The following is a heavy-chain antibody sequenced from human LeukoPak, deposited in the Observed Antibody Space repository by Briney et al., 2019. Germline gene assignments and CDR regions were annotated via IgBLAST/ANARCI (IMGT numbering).Heavy chain of an antibody. CDR1: GFTFISYS. V-gene: IGHV3-21*01. CDR2: ISSSSSYI. Sequence: GGSLRLSCAASGFTFISYSMNWVRQAPGKGLEWVSSISSSSSYICYADSVKGRFTISRDNAKNSLYLQMNSLRAEDTAVYYCARVDTAMVNDYWGQGTLVTVSS. J-gene: IGHJ4*02. CDR3: ARVDTAMVNDY. D-gene: IGHD5-18*01.